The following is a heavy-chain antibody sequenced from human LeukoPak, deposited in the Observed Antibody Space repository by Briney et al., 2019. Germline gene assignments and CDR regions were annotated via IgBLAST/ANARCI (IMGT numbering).Heavy chain of an antibody. D-gene: IGHD5-18*01. J-gene: IGHJ4*02. V-gene: IGHV3-30*04. CDR1: GFTFSSYA. CDR2: ISYDGSNK. CDR3: ARVPWSGGYSYGPIDY. Sequence: PGGSLRLSCAASGFTFSSYAMHWVRQAPGKGLEWVAVISYDGSNKYYADSVKGRFTISRDNSKNTLYLQMNSLRAEDTAVYYCARVPWSGGYSYGPIDYWGQGTLVTVSS.